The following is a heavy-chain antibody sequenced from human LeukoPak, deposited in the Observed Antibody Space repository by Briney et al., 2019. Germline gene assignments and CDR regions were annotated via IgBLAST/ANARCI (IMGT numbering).Heavy chain of an antibody. J-gene: IGHJ6*02. CDR1: GFTFSSYA. CDR3: AKALATVTTGPYYYGMDV. D-gene: IGHD4-11*01. V-gene: IGHV3-23*01. CDR2: ISGSGGST. Sequence: WASLRLSCAASGFTFSSYAMSWVRQAPGKGLEWVSAISGSGGSTYYADSVKGRFTISRDNSKNTLYLQMNSLRAEDTAVYYCAKALATVTTGPYYYGMDVWGQGTTVTVSS.